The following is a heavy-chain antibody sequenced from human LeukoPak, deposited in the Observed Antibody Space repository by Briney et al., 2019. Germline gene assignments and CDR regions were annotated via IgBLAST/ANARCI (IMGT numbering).Heavy chain of an antibody. J-gene: IGHJ4*02. Sequence: GGSLRLSCAASGFTFSTYAMSWVRQAPGKGLEWVSAISGGGGGTYYADSVKGRFIISRDNSKNTLYLQMNSLRTEDTAVYFCTGRETYGDYAYWGQGTLVTVSS. CDR2: ISGGGGGT. CDR1: GFTFSTYA. CDR3: TGRETYGDYAY. V-gene: IGHV3-23*01. D-gene: IGHD4-17*01.